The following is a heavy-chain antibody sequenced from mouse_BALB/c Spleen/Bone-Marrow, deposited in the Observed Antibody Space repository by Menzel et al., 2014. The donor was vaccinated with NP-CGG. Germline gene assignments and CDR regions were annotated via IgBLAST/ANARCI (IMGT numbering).Heavy chain of an antibody. J-gene: IGHJ1*01. V-gene: IGHV5-17*02. CDR1: GFTFSSFG. CDR2: INSGSIIT. Sequence: EVQVVESGGGLVQPGGSRKLSCAVSGFTFSSFGMHWVRQAPEKGLEWVAYINSGSIITYYADTVKGRFTISRDNPKNTLYLQMTSLRSEDTAIYYCTRSRRNWDDFDVWGAGTTVTVSS. D-gene: IGHD4-1*01. CDR3: TRSRRNWDDFDV.